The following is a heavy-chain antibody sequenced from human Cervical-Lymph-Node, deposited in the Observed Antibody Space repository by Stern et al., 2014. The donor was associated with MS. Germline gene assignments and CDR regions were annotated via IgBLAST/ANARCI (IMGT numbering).Heavy chain of an antibody. J-gene: IGHJ3*02. V-gene: IGHV1-69*06. CDR1: GGTFSTFA. Sequence: VQLVESGAEVKKTGSSVKVSCKASGGTFSTFAISWVRQAPGQGLEWMGGIIPAYGGPNYARKFQDRVTITADKSTSTAFMELSSLRSEDTAVYYCARKGQWLVNAFDIWGQGTMVTVSS. CDR2: IIPAYGGP. D-gene: IGHD6-19*01. CDR3: ARKGQWLVNAFDI.